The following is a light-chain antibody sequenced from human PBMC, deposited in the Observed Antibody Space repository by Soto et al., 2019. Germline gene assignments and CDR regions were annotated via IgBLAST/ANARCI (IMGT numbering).Light chain of an antibody. CDR3: QQANSFPLFT. Sequence: IQMTQSPSSVSASVGDRVTITCRASQDIKTWLAWYQQKPGKAPKLLIFAAASLQTGVPSRFRGSGSGTDFTLTISSLQPEDSATYYCQQANSFPLFTFGPGTKVHIK. CDR2: AAA. CDR1: QDIKTW. V-gene: IGKV1-12*01. J-gene: IGKJ3*01.